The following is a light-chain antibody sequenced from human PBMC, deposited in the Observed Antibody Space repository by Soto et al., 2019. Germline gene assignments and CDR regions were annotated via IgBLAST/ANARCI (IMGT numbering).Light chain of an antibody. Sequence: IQLTQSPSSLSASVGDRVTITCRASQDIRRYLAWYQQTPKKAPNLLIYAASALHSGVPSRFSGGGSGTDFALTISSLQPEDVATYYCHHHNGYPLSFGGGTKVEI. J-gene: IGKJ4*01. CDR1: QDIRRY. CDR2: AAS. V-gene: IGKV1-9*01. CDR3: HHHNGYPLS.